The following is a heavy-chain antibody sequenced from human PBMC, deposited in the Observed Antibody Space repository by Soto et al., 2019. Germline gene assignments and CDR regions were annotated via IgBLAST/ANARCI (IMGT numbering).Heavy chain of an antibody. Sequence: ASVKVSCKASGYTFTSYGISWVRQAPGQGLEWMGWISAYNGNTNYAQKLQGRVTMTTDTSTSTAYMELRSLRSDDTAVYYCARDLVRLNQFPPSNFDYWGQGTLVTVSS. CDR1: GYTFTSYG. D-gene: IGHD3-16*02. CDR2: ISAYNGNT. V-gene: IGHV1-18*01. J-gene: IGHJ4*02. CDR3: ARDLVRLNQFPPSNFDY.